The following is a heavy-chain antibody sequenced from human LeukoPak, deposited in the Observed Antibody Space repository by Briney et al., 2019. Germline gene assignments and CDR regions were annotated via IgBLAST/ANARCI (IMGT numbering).Heavy chain of an antibody. Sequence: GGSLRLSCAASGFTFSSYSVNWVRQAPGKGLEWVSYISSSSSTIYYADSVKGRFTISRDNAKSSLYLQMNSLRDEDTAVYYCARGEPLYGDYGYNYGMDVWGQGTTVTVSS. CDR2: ISSSSSTI. CDR1: GFTFSSYS. CDR3: ARGEPLYGDYGYNYGMDV. D-gene: IGHD4-17*01. V-gene: IGHV3-48*02. J-gene: IGHJ6*02.